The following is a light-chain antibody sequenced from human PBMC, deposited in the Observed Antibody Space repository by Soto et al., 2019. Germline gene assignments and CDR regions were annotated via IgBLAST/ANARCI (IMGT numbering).Light chain of an antibody. V-gene: IGKV3-20*01. CDR1: QSVSSTY. CDR3: QQYERSPTT. CDR2: GAS. Sequence: EIVLTQSPGTLSLSPGERATLSCRASQSVSSTYLAWYQQKPGQAPSLLIYGASRRATGIPDRFSGSGSGTDFTLTISRLEPEDFAAYYCQQYERSPTTFGGGNKVEIK. J-gene: IGKJ4*01.